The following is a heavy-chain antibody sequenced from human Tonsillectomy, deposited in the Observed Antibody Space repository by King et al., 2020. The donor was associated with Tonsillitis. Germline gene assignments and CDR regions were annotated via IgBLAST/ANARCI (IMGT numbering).Heavy chain of an antibody. CDR1: GFTFSSYW. CDR3: AREELYCSSTSCYMSNWFDP. CDR2: INSDGSST. V-gene: IGHV3-74*01. J-gene: IGHJ5*02. Sequence: VQLVESGGGLVQPGGSLRLSCAASGFTFSSYWMHWVRQAPGKGLVWVSRINSDGSSTSYAGSVKGRFTISGDNAKKTLYLQMNRLRAEDTAVYYCAREELYCSSTSCYMSNWFDPWGQGTLVTVSS. D-gene: IGHD2-2*02.